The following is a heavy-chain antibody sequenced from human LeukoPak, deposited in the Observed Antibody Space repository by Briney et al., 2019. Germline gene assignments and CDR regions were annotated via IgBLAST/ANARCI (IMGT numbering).Heavy chain of an antibody. CDR3: ARASYCSGGICYYYY. CDR1: GFTFSSYG. D-gene: IGHD2-15*01. V-gene: IGHV3-30*03. J-gene: IGHJ4*02. Sequence: PGGSLRLSCAASGFTFSSYGMHWVRQAPGKGLEWVAVISYDGSNKYYGDSVKGRFTISRDNSKNTLYLQVNSLRAEDTAVYYCARASYCSGGICYYYYWGQGTLVTVSS. CDR2: ISYDGSNK.